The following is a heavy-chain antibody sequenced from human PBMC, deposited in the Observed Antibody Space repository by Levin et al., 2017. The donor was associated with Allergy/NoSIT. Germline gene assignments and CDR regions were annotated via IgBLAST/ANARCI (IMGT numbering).Heavy chain of an antibody. CDR1: GGSVSSDNYY. CDR3: ARGAYFFDSSGYYENWFFDL. J-gene: IGHJ2*01. V-gene: IGHV4-61*01. Sequence: SETLSLTCSVSGGSVSSDNYYWSWIRQPPGTGLEWIGYIYYSGSTNYSPSLKNRVTISVDTSKNQFSLKLNSVTAADTAVYYCARGAYFFDSSGYYENWFFDLWGRGTLVTVSS. D-gene: IGHD3-22*01. CDR2: IYYSGST.